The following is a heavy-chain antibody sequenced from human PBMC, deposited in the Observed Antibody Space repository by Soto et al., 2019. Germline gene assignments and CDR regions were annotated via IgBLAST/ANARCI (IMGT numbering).Heavy chain of an antibody. CDR2: ISYDGSNK. CDR3: AKTGYCISTSCYRYYYYGMDV. CDR1: GFTFSSYG. D-gene: IGHD2-2*01. V-gene: IGHV3-30*18. Sequence: QVQLVESGGGVVQPGRSLRLSCAASGFTFSSYGMHWVRQAPGKGLEWVAVISYDGSNKYYADSVKGRFTISRDNSKNALYLQMHSLRAEDTAVYYCAKTGYCISTSCYRYYYYGMDVWGQGTTVTVSS. J-gene: IGHJ6*02.